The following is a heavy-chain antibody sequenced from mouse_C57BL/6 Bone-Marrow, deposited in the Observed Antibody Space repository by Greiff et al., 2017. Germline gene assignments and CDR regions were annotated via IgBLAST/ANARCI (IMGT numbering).Heavy chain of an antibody. D-gene: IGHD1-1*01. Sequence: EVKLQESGAELVRPGASVKLSCTASGFNIKDDYMHWVKQRPEQGLEWIGWIDPENGDTEYASKFQGKATITADTSSNTAYLQLSSLTSEDTAVYYCTTSTTVVPYAMDYWGQGTSVTVSS. V-gene: IGHV14-4*01. CDR1: GFNIKDDY. CDR2: IDPENGDT. J-gene: IGHJ4*01. CDR3: TTSTTVVPYAMDY.